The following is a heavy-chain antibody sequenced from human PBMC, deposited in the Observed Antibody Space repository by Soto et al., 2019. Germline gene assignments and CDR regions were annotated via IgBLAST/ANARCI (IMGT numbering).Heavy chain of an antibody. V-gene: IGHV4-4*07. CDR3: AGERLGSSRN. CDR2: IYTSGST. Sequence: QVRLQESGPGLVKPSETLSLTCTVSGGSFSGYYWSWIRQSAGKGLEWIGRIYTSGSTNYNPSLTCRVTMSVDPSKTQCSLTMRAVTAEDTAVYYCAGERLGSSRNWGQGTLVSVSS. J-gene: IGHJ4*02. CDR1: GGSFSGYY. D-gene: IGHD6-13*01.